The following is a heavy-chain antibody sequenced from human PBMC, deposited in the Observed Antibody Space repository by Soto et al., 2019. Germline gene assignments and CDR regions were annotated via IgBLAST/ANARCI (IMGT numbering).Heavy chain of an antibody. CDR2: IYYSGST. CDR1: GGSISSYY. D-gene: IGHD5-18*01. Sequence: PSETLSLTCTVSGGSISSYYWSWIRQPPGKGLEWIGYIYYSGSTNYNPSLKSRVTISVDTSKNQFSLKLSSVTAADTAVYYCARDNKVRGYSYGYAGRDAFDIWGQGTMVTVSS. V-gene: IGHV4-59*01. CDR3: ARDNKVRGYSYGYAGRDAFDI. J-gene: IGHJ3*02.